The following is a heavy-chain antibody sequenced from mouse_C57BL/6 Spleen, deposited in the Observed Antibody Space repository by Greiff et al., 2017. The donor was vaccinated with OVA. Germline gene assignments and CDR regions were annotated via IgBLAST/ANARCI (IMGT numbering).Heavy chain of an antibody. CDR1: GYSFTGYY. V-gene: IGHV1-42*01. D-gene: IGHD2-4*01. CDR2: INPSTGGT. Sequence: VQLKQSGPELVKPGASVKISCKASGYSFTGYYMNWVKQSPEKSLEWIGEINPSTGGTTYNQKFKAKATLTVDKSSSTAYMQLKSLTSEDSAVYYCARSYDYDYYAMDYWGQGTSVTVSS. J-gene: IGHJ4*01. CDR3: ARSYDYDYYAMDY.